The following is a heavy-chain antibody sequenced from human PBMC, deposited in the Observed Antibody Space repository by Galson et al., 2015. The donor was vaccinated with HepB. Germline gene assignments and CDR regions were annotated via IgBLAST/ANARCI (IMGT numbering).Heavy chain of an antibody. D-gene: IGHD3-16*01. CDR2: ISGSGGST. CDR1: GFTFSSYA. CDR3: ARSKRASYYYYYGMDV. V-gene: IGHV3-23*01. Sequence: SLRLSCAASGFTFSSYAMSWVRQAPGKGLEWVSAISGSGGSTYYADSVKGRFTISRDNSKNTLYLQMNSLRAEDTAVYYCARSKRASYYYYYGMDVWGQGTTVTVSS. J-gene: IGHJ6*02.